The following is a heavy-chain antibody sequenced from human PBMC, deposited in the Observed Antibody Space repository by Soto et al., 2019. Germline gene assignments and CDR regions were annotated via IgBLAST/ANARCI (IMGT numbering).Heavy chain of an antibody. D-gene: IGHD5-18*01. CDR2: INHSGST. CDR1: GGSFSGYY. J-gene: IGHJ6*02. CDR3: ARGAGYSYGLDYYYGMDV. Sequence: KTSETLSLTCAVYGGSFSGYYWSWIRQPPGKGLEWIGEINHSGSTNYNPSLKSRVTISVDTSKNQFSLKLSSVTAADTAVYYCARGAGYSYGLDYYYGMDVWGQGTTVTVSS. V-gene: IGHV4-34*01.